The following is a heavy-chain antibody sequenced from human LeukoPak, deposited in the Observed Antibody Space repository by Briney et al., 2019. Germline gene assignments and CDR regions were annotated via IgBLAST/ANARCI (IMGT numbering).Heavy chain of an antibody. V-gene: IGHV3-72*01. Sequence: GGSLRLSCAVSGFTFSDHFLDWVRQAPGKGLEWVGRSRNKAKSYTTEYAASVKGRFTISRDDSKKSLYLQTNSLKTEDTAVYYCVRVGSVAGSDYLDYWGQGTLVTVSS. J-gene: IGHJ4*02. D-gene: IGHD6-19*01. CDR3: VRVGSVAGSDYLDY. CDR1: GFTFSDHF. CDR2: SRNKAKSYTT.